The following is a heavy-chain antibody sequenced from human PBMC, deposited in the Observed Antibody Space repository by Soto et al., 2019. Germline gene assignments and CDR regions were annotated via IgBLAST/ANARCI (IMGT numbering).Heavy chain of an antibody. V-gene: IGHV3-15*01. CDR3: TTDQILRDDDY. Sequence: KAAWSLRLSCAASGFTCINAWMSWVRQAPGKGLEWVGRIKSKTDGGTTDYAAPVKGRFTISRDDSKNTLYLQMNSLKTEDTAVYYCTTDQILRDDDYWGQGTLVTVSS. J-gene: IGHJ4*02. CDR2: IKSKTDGGTT. CDR1: GFTCINAW. D-gene: IGHD2-15*01.